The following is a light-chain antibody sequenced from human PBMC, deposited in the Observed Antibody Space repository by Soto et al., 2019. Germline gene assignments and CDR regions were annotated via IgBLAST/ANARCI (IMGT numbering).Light chain of an antibody. Sequence: QSVLTQPPSVSGAPGQRVTISCTGXSXXXGAGYDVHWYQQLPGTAPRLLIYGNTNRPSGVPDRFSGSKSGTSASLAITGLQAEDEADYYCQSYDSSLSGSVFGGGTKLTVL. V-gene: IGLV1-40*01. CDR3: QSYDSSLSGSV. CDR1: SXXXGAGYD. J-gene: IGLJ3*02. CDR2: GNT.